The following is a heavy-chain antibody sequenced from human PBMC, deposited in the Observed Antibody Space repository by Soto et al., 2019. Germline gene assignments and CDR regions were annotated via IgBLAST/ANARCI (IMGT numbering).Heavy chain of an antibody. CDR2: IKSKTDGGTT. D-gene: IGHD2-8*02. CDR3: TTGTSGAYYYYYYGMDV. CDR1: GFTFSNAW. V-gene: IGHV3-15*01. Sequence: PGGSLRLSCAASGFTFSNAWMSWVRQAPGEGLEWVGRIKSKTDGGTTDYAAPVKGRFTISRDDSKNTLYLQMNSLKTEGTAVYYCTTGTSGAYYYYYYGMDVWGQGTTVTVSS. J-gene: IGHJ6*02.